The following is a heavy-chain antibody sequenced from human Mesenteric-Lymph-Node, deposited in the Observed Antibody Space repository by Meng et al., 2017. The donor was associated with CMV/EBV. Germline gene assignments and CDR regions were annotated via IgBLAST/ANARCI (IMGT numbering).Heavy chain of an antibody. CDR1: GGSVSSNNW. Sequence: SETLSLTCAVFGGSVSSNNWWSWVRQAPGKGLEWIGSIYHGGNTYYNPSLESRVTMSIDNSKNQFSLKFTYVTAADTAVYYCAAQGGGGEWFHPWGQGTLVTVSS. J-gene: IGHJ5*02. V-gene: IGHV4-4*02. CDR3: AAQGGGGEWFHP. D-gene: IGHD3-16*01. CDR2: IYHGGNT.